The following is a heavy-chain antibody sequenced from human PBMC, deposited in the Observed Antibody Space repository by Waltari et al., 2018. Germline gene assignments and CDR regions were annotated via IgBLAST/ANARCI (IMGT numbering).Heavy chain of an antibody. CDR2: INAGNGNT. V-gene: IGHV1-3*01. CDR3: ARDDQRFRSSPQYNWFDP. CDR1: GYTFTSYA. D-gene: IGHD2-15*01. J-gene: IGHJ5*02. Sequence: QVQLVQSGAEVKKPGASVKVSCKASGYTFTSYAMHWVRQAPGQRLEWMGWINAGNGNTKYSQKFQGRGTITRDTSASTAYMELSSLRSEDTAVYYCARDDQRFRSSPQYNWFDPWGQGTLVTVSS.